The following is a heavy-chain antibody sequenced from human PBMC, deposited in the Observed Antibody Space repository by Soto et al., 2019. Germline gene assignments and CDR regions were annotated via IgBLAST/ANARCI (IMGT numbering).Heavy chain of an antibody. Sequence: SETLSLTCAVSGGSISSSYWWTWVRQAPGKGLEWIGEIYHSGTTNYNPSLKSRVTISVDTSKNQFSLNLSSVTAADTAVYYCARSSTIRPNFDYWGQGTLVTVSS. CDR2: IYHSGTT. CDR1: GGSISSSYW. CDR3: ARSSTIRPNFDY. V-gene: IGHV4-4*02. J-gene: IGHJ4*02. D-gene: IGHD2-2*01.